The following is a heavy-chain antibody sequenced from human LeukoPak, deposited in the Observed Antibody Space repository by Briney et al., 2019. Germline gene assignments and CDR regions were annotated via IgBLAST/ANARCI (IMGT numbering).Heavy chain of an antibody. J-gene: IGHJ4*02. CDR3: ARDRDYYGSVH. CDR1: GFTFSSYG. CDR2: ISYDGSNK. D-gene: IGHD3-10*01. V-gene: IGHV3-30*03. Sequence: QPGGSLRLSCAASGFTFSSYGMHWVRQAPGKGLEWVAVISYDGSNKYYADSVKGRFTISRDNSKNTLYLQMNSLRAEDTAVYYCARDRDYYGSVHWGQGTLVTVSS.